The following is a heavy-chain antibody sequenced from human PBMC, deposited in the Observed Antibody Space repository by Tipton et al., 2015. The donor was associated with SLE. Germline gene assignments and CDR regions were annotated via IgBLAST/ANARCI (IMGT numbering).Heavy chain of an antibody. V-gene: IGHV4-4*07. D-gene: IGHD4-17*01. CDR3: ARGSDGEYVRYFDV. CDR1: GGSISFYY. Sequence: TLSLTCTVSGGSISFYYWSWIRQSAGWGLEWIGRIYSSGDRDYNPSLRSRVTMSIDASQSRVSLRLKSVSAADTAVYYCARGSDGEYVRYFDVWGPGTLVTVSS. J-gene: IGHJ2*01. CDR2: IYSSGDR.